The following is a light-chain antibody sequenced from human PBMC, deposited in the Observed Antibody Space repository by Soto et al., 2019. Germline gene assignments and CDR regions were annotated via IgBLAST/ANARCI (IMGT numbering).Light chain of an antibody. J-gene: IGKJ2*01. V-gene: IGKV3-15*01. CDR1: QSVSSN. CDR3: QHYYNWRYT. CDR2: GAS. Sequence: EILLTQSPATLSVSPGERATLSCRARQSVSSNLAWYQQKPGQAPRRLISGASTRATGIPARFSGSGSGTEFTLTISGLQSEDFAVYYCQHYYNWRYTVAQGTKVDIK.